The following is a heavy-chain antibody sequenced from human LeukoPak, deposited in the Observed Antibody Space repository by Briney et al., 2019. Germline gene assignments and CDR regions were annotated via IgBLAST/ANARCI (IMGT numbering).Heavy chain of an antibody. CDR3: ARGYSSSWYFDYYYYYMDV. CDR1: GFTFSSYW. Sequence: GGSLRLSCAASGFTFSSYWMSWVRQAPGKGLEWVANIKQDGSEKYYVDSVKGRFTISRDNAKNSLYPQMNSLRAEDTAVYYCARGYSSSWYFDYYYYYMDVWGKGTTVTISS. V-gene: IGHV3-7*01. CDR2: IKQDGSEK. J-gene: IGHJ6*03. D-gene: IGHD6-13*01.